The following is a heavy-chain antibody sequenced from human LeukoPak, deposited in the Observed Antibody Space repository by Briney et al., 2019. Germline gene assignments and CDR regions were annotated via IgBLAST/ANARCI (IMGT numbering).Heavy chain of an antibody. CDR3: ARELGSYSSSSQGDY. J-gene: IGHJ4*02. CDR1: GFAFSIYS. CDR2: ISSSSSTI. D-gene: IGHD6-6*01. V-gene: IGHV3-48*04. Sequence: PGGSLRLSCAASGFAFSIYSMNWVRQAPGKGLEWVSYISSSSSTIYYADSVKGRFTISRDNAKNSLYLQMNSLRAEDTAVYYCARELGSYSSSSQGDYWGQGTLVTVSS.